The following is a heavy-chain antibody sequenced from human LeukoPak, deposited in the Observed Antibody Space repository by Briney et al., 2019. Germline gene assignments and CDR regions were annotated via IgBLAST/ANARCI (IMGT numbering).Heavy chain of an antibody. Sequence: GGSLRLSCAASGFTFSSYWMHWVRQAPGKGLVWVPRINSDGSSTSYADSVKGRFTISRDNAKNTLYLQMNSLRAEDTAVYYCARERTHYYYFDYWGQGTLVTVSS. V-gene: IGHV3-74*01. CDR2: INSDGSST. J-gene: IGHJ4*02. CDR1: GFTFSSYW. D-gene: IGHD2/OR15-2a*01. CDR3: ARERTHYYYFDY.